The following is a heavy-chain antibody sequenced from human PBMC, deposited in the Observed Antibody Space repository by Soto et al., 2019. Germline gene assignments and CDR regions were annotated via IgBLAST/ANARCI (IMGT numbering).Heavy chain of an antibody. V-gene: IGHV3-23*01. CDR3: AKGGVVPAASDFYYYAMDV. D-gene: IGHD2-2*01. Sequence: EVQLLESGGGMVQPGGSLRLSCAAAGFTFSSYAMSWVRQAPGKGPEWVSAISGSGGSTYYADSMKGRFTISRDNSKNTLSLQMHSLRAEDTAVYYCAKGGVVPAASDFYYYAMDVWGQGTTVTVSS. CDR2: ISGSGGST. J-gene: IGHJ6*02. CDR1: GFTFSSYA.